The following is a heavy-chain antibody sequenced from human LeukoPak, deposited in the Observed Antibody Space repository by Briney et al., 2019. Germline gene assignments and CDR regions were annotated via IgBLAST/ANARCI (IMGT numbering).Heavy chain of an antibody. CDR1: GFTFDDYA. J-gene: IGHJ5*02. D-gene: IGHD6-19*01. Sequence: PGRSLRLSCAASGFTFDDYAMNWVRQAPGKGLEWVSGISWSSRSIGYAASVKGRFTISRDNAKSSLYLQMNRLRAEDTALYYCARSVAGFDPWGQGTLVTVSS. CDR3: ARSVAGFDP. V-gene: IGHV3-9*01. CDR2: ISWSSRSI.